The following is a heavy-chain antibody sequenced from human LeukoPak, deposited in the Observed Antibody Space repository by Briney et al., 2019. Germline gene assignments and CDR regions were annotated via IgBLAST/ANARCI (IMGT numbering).Heavy chain of an antibody. CDR2: IYYSGST. D-gene: IGHD1-1*01. CDR3: ARSATGDVFDI. J-gene: IGHJ3*02. CDR1: GGSISSYY. V-gene: IGHV4-59*01. Sequence: PSETLSLTCTVSGGSISSYYWSWIRQPPGKGLEWIGYIYYSGSTDYNPSLKSRVTISVDTSKNQFSLKLSSVTAADTAVYYCARSATGDVFDIWGQGTMVTVSS.